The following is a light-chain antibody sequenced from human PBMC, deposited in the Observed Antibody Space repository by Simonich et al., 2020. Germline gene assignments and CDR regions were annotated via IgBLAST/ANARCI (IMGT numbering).Light chain of an antibody. CDR3: QSYDSSNQV. J-gene: IGLJ3*02. V-gene: IGLV6-57*01. Sequence: NFMLTQPHSVSESPGQTVTISCTRSSGSIASNYVQWYQQRPGSSPTTVIYEDNPRPSGVPYRFSGSIDSSSNSASLTISGLKTEDEADYYCQSYDSSNQVFGGGTKLTVL. CDR2: EDN. CDR1: SGSIASNY.